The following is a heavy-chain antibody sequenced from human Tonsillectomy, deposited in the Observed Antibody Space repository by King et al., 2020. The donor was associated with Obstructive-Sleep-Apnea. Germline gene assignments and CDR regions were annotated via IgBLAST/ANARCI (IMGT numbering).Heavy chain of an antibody. V-gene: IGHV4-31*01. J-gene: IGHJ3*02. CDR2: IYYIGNT. Sequence: MQLQESGPGLVKPSQTLSLTCTVSGASINSGDHYWSWLRQHPGKGLEWIGYIYYIGNTYYNPSLKSLVSISVDTSKNQLSLRLSSLTAADTAVYYGARHLYDGGAFDIWGQGTLVTVSS. D-gene: IGHD2-15*01. CDR1: GASINSGDHY. CDR3: ARHLYDGGAFDI.